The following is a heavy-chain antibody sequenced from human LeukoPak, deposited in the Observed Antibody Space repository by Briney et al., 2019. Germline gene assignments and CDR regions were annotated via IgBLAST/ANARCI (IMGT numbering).Heavy chain of an antibody. CDR2: ICGSGGST. J-gene: IGHJ6*02. V-gene: IGHV3-23*01. Sequence: GGSVSLSCAASGFTLKSYAMSGVRQAPGMGREWVSSICGSGGSTYYADSVKGRFTSPRDNSKNTLYLQMNSLRAEDTAVYYCASPLGDSSGYSVDGMDVWGQGTTVTVSS. CDR1: GFTLKSYA. D-gene: IGHD3-22*01. CDR3: ASPLGDSSGYSVDGMDV.